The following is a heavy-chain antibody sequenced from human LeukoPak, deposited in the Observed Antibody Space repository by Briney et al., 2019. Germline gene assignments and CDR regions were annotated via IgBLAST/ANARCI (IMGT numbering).Heavy chain of an antibody. D-gene: IGHD6-13*01. CDR1: GYTFTSYA. CDR2: INAGNGNT. Sequence: ASVKVSCKASGYTFTSYAMHWVRQAPGQRLEWMGWINAGNGNTKYSQKFQGRVTITRDTSASTAYMELRSLRSDDTAVYYCARVPPFIAAAGTSSFDIWGQGTMVTVSS. J-gene: IGHJ3*02. V-gene: IGHV1-3*01. CDR3: ARVPPFIAAAGTSSFDI.